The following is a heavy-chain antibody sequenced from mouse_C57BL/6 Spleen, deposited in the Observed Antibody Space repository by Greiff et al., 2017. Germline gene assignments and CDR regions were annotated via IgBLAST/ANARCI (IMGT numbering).Heavy chain of an antibody. J-gene: IGHJ4*01. D-gene: IGHD2-4*01. Sequence: EVKLMESGGGLVKPGGSLKLSCAASGFTFSSYTMSWVRQTPEKRLEWVATISGGGGNTYYPDSVKGRFTISRDHAKNPLYLQMSSLRSEDTALYYCARQGIYYDCEGYYAMDYWGQGTSVTVSS. CDR1: GFTFSSYT. V-gene: IGHV5-9*01. CDR3: ARQGIYYDCEGYYAMDY. CDR2: ISGGGGNT.